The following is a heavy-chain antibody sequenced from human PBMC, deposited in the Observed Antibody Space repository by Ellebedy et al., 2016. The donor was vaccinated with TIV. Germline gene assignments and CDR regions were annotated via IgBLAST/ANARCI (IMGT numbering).Heavy chain of an antibody. D-gene: IGHD2-15*01. V-gene: IGHV6-1*01. CDR2: TYYRSKWYN. J-gene: IGHJ4*02. Sequence: SQTLSLTCAISGDRVSSNTATRNWIRQSPSRGLEWLGRTYYRSKWYNEYPVAVRGRITINTDTLKNQFSLQVHSVTPEDTAVYFCARRGAVGAANTLDYWGQGSLVTVSS. CDR1: GDRVSSNTAT. CDR3: ARRGAVGAANTLDY.